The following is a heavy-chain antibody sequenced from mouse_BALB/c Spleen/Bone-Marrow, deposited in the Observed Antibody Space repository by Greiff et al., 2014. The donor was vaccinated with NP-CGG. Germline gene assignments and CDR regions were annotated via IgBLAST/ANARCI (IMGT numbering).Heavy chain of an antibody. CDR3: ARMITTRGFDY. Sequence: VQLPQSGAELLTPGPSVKLSCKASGYPFTRYWMHWVKQRPGQGLEWIGELNPSNGHTNYNGKFKNKATVTVDKSSSTAYMQLSSLTSEDSAVYYCARMITTRGFDYWGQGTTLTVSS. D-gene: IGHD2-4*01. CDR1: GYPFTRYW. J-gene: IGHJ2*01. V-gene: IGHV1S81*02. CDR2: LNPSNGHT.